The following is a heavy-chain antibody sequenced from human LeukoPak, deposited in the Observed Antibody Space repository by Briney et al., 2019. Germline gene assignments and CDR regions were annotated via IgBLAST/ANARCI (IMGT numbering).Heavy chain of an antibody. CDR2: IYYSGST. J-gene: IGHJ3*02. CDR1: GGSISSYY. Sequence: SETLSLTCTVSGGSISSYYWSWIRQPPGKGLEWIGYIYYSGSTNYNPSLKSRVTISVDTSKNQFSLKLSSVTAADTAVYYCARAYYDILTGYSTHDAFDIWGQGTMVTVSS. D-gene: IGHD3-9*01. V-gene: IGHV4-59*01. CDR3: ARAYYDILTGYSTHDAFDI.